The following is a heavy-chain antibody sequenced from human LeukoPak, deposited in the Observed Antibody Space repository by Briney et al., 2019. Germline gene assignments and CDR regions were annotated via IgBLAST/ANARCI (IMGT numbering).Heavy chain of an antibody. V-gene: IGHV4-59*01. CDR2: IYYSGST. CDR1: GASISSYY. D-gene: IGHD3-3*01. CDR3: ARVDGSARELEY. J-gene: IGHJ4*02. Sequence: SETLSLTCTVSGASISSYYWSWIRQPPGKGLEWIGYIYYSGSTNYNPSLESRVTMSVDTSKNQFSLKLSSVTAADTAVYYCARVDGSARELEYWGQGTLVTVSS.